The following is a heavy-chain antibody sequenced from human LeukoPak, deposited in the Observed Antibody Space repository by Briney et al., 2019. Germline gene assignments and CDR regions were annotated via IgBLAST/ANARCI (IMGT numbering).Heavy chain of an antibody. J-gene: IGHJ4*02. D-gene: IGHD1-26*01. Sequence: HPGGSLRLSCTASGFTFGDYAMSWVRQAPGKGLEWVGFIRSKAYGGTAEYAASVKGRFTISRDDSKSIAYLQMNSLKTEDTAVYYCTKSGTAIVGTTAAYYFDYWGQGTLVTVCS. CDR1: GFTFGDYA. V-gene: IGHV3-49*04. CDR3: TKSGTAIVGTTAAYYFDY. CDR2: IRSKAYGGTA.